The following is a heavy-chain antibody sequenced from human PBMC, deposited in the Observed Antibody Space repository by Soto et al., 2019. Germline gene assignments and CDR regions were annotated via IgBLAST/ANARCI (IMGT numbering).Heavy chain of an antibody. J-gene: IGHJ6*02. Sequence: KVSCKASGYTFTGYAMHWVRQAPGQRLEWMGWINAGNGNAKYSQKFQGRVTITRDTSASTAYMELSSLRSEDTAVYYCARDFSAYYYGMDVWGQGTTVTVSS. CDR3: ARDFSAYYYGMDV. D-gene: IGHD3-3*01. CDR1: GYTFTGYA. V-gene: IGHV1-3*01. CDR2: INAGNGNA.